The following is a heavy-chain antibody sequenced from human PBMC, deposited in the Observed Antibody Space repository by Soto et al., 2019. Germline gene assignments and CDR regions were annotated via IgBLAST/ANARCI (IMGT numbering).Heavy chain of an antibody. CDR1: GYSFTSYW. J-gene: IGHJ6*02. V-gene: IGHV5-51*01. D-gene: IGHD3-22*01. CDR2: IYPGESDT. Sequence: ESLKISCKGSGYSFTSYWIGWVRQMPRKGLEWMGIIYPGESDTRYGPSFQGQVTISADKSISTAYLQWSSLKASDTAMYYCARTXYYDXSGYYYGMDVWGQGTTVTVSS. CDR3: ARTXYYDXSGYYYGMDV.